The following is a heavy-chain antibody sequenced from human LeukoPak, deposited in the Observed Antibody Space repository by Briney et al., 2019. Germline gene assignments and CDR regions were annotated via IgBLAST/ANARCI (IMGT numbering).Heavy chain of an antibody. J-gene: IGHJ4*02. CDR1: GFTFSSYA. V-gene: IGHV3-23*01. CDR3: AKTSRANSAYDSPFDY. D-gene: IGHD5-12*01. CDR2: IGSGSGGTT. Sequence: PGGSLRLSCAASGFTFSSYAMRWVRQAPGKGLEWVSAIGSGSGGTTIYADSVKGRLTISRDNSKNTLYLQMNSLRAEDTAIYYCAKTSRANSAYDSPFDYWGRGALVTVSS.